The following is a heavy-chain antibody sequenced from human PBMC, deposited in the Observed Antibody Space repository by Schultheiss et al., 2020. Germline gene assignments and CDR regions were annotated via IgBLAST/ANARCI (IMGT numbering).Heavy chain of an antibody. V-gene: IGHV3-7*01. J-gene: IGHJ3*02. Sequence: GGSLRLSCAASGFTFSSYGMSWVRQAPGKGLEWVANIKQHGSEKYYVDSVKGRFTISRDNAKSSLYLQMNSLRAEDTAVYYCARDPDYYYGSSAYSAFDIWGHGTMVTVSS. CDR1: GFTFSSYG. CDR3: ARDPDYYYGSSAYSAFDI. D-gene: IGHD3-22*01. CDR2: IKQHGSEK.